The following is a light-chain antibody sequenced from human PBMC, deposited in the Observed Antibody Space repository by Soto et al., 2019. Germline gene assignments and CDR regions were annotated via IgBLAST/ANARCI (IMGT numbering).Light chain of an antibody. CDR3: VLFMGSGIWV. V-gene: IGLV8-61*01. CDR1: SGSVSTSYY. Sequence: QTVVTQEPSFSVSPGGTVTLTCGLSSGSVSTSYYPSWYQQTPGQAPRTLIYSTNTRSSGVPDRFSGSILGNKAALTIAGGMADDESDYYCVLFMGSGIWVFGGGTKLTVL. CDR2: STN. J-gene: IGLJ3*02.